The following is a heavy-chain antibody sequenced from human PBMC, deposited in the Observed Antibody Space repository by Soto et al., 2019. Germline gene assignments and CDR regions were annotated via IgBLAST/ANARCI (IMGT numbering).Heavy chain of an antibody. CDR2: LSGNGGT. J-gene: IGHJ4*02. D-gene: IGHD3-22*01. Sequence: GGSLRLSCAASGFTFRIYAMSWVRQAPGKGLEWVSTLSGNGGTSYADFVRGRFIISRDNSKNTLYLQMNSLRAEDTAVYYCAKDAPGSGWLSDYWGQGTLVTVSS. CDR1: GFTFRIYA. V-gene: IGHV3-23*01. CDR3: AKDAPGSGWLSDY.